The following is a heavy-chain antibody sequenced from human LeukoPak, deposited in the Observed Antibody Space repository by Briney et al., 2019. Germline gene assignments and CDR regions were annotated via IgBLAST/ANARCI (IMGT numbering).Heavy chain of an antibody. J-gene: IGHJ4*02. CDR2: ISGSGGST. CDR1: GFTFSSYA. CDR3: AKDGYSGYDDTSAGDHPPDY. D-gene: IGHD5-12*01. Sequence: TGGSLRLSCAASGFTFSSYAMSWVRQVPGKGLEWVSAISGSGGSTYYADSVKGRFTISRDNSRNTLYLQMNSLRAEDTAVYYCAKDGYSGYDDTSAGDHPPDYWGQGTLVTVSS. V-gene: IGHV3-23*01.